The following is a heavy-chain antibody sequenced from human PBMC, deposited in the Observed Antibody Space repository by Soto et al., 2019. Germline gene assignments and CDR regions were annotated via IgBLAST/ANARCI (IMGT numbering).Heavy chain of an antibody. CDR2: ISSSSSYI. Sequence: XVSLRLSFAASGFTFSSYSMNWVRQAPGKGLEWVSSISSSSSYIYYADSVKGRFTISRDNAKNSLYLQMNSLRAEDTAVYYCARDFRYSVPYYGMDVWGQGTTVTVSS. D-gene: IGHD5-12*01. J-gene: IGHJ6*02. CDR3: ARDFRYSVPYYGMDV. V-gene: IGHV3-21*01. CDR1: GFTFSSYS.